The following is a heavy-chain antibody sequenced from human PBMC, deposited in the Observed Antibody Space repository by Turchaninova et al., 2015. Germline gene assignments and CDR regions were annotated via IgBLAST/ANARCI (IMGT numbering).Heavy chain of an antibody. CDR2: IYWENDK. D-gene: IGHD3-10*01. J-gene: IGHJ5*02. Sequence: QITLKESGPTLVNPTQTLTLTCTFRWVSLRTSGGGVGWIRQPPENAREWLALIYWENDKRYSPSLKSRLTITKDTSKNQVVLTMTNMDPVDTATYYCAHRQPVYGSGSSYDWFDPWGQGTLVTVSS. V-gene: IGHV2-5*02. CDR3: AHRQPVYGSGSSYDWFDP. CDR1: WVSLRTSGGG.